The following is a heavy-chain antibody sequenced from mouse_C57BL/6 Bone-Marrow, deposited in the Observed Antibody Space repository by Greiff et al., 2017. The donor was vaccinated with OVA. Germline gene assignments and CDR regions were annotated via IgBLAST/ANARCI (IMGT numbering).Heavy chain of an antibody. CDR2: FYPGSGTI. Sequence: QVQLKQSGAELVKPGASVKLSCKASGYTLTEYTIHWVKQRSGQGLEWIGWFYPGSGTINYNEKFKDKTTLTADKSSSTVYIVLSRLTSEDSAVYFCARHGYDGYFAYWGQGTLVSVSA. J-gene: IGHJ3*01. D-gene: IGHD2-3*01. CDR1: GYTLTEYT. V-gene: IGHV1-62-2*01. CDR3: ARHGYDGYFAY.